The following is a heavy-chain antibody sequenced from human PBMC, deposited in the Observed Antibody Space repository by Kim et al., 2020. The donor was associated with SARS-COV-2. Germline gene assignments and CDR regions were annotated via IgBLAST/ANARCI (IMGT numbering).Heavy chain of an antibody. CDR3: VKDRGGYSYGPYFDY. J-gene: IGHJ4*02. V-gene: IGHV3-30*18. D-gene: IGHD5-18*01. CDR2: TSSDGSNK. CDR1: GFTFSNYG. Sequence: GGYLRLSCAASGFTFSNYGMHWVRQAPGKGLEWVAVTSSDGSNKWYADSVKGRFTISRDNSKNTLYLQMNSLRAEDTAVYYCVKDRGGYSYGPYFDYWGQGTLVTVSS.